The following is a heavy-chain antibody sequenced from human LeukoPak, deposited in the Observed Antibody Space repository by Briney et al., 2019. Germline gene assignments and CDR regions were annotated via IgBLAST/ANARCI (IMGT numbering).Heavy chain of an antibody. D-gene: IGHD3-3*01. CDR2: FDPEDGET. CDR1: GYTLTELS. J-gene: IGHJ3*02. V-gene: IGHV1-24*01. CDR3: ATKVFGVVIMSEEAFDI. Sequence: ASVKVSCKVSGYTLTELSMHWVRQAPRKGLEWMGGFDPEDGETIYAQKFQGRVTMTEDTSTDTAYMELSSLRSEDTAVYYCATKVFGVVIMSEEAFDIWGQGTMVTVSS.